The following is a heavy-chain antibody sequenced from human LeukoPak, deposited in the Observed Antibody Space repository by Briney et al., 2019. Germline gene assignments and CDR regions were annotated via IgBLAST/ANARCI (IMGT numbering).Heavy chain of an antibody. J-gene: IGHJ5*01. V-gene: IGHV4-31*03. Sequence: SQTLSLTCTVSGGSISSGGYYWSWIRQHPGKGLEWIGYIYYSGNTYYNPSLKSRVTISVDTSKNQFSLKLSSVTAADTAVYYCARQAIQLWFDYWGQGTLVTVSS. CDR2: IYYSGNT. D-gene: IGHD5-18*01. CDR1: GGSISSGGYY. CDR3: ARQAIQLWFDY.